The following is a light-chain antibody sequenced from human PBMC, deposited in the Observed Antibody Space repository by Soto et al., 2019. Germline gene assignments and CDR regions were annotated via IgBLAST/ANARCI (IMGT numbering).Light chain of an antibody. CDR1: QSISSW. V-gene: IGKV1-5*03. CDR3: QQYNSYPGT. Sequence: DIQMTQSPSTLSASVGDRVTITCRASQSISSWLAWYQQKPGKAPKLLIYKASSLESGVPSRFSGRGSGTEFTLTISSLQPDDFATYYCQQYNSYPGTFGQGTKVELK. CDR2: KAS. J-gene: IGKJ1*01.